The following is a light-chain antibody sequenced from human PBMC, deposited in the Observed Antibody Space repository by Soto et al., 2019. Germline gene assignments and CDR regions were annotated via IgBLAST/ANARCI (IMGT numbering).Light chain of an antibody. V-gene: IGKV1-5*03. CDR2: KTS. CDR1: QSLNSW. CDR3: QQYNTYS. J-gene: IGKJ2*01. Sequence: DIQMTQSPSTLSASVGDRVSITCRASQSLNSWLAWYQQKPGKAPKLLIYKTSTLGSGVPSRFSGSASGTEFTLTISNLQPDDFATYYCQQYNTYSFGQGTKLEIK.